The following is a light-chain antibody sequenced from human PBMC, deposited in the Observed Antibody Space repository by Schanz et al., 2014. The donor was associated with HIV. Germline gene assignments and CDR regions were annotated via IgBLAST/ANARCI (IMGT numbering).Light chain of an antibody. CDR2: EAS. V-gene: IGKV1-5*03. Sequence: DIQMTQPPSTLSASVGDRVSITCRASQSIGRWLAWYQQKPGKPPNLLIYEASTLESGVPSRFSGSGSGTEFTLTISGLQPDDFATYFCQQFHAYPYTFGQGTKLEIK. CDR3: QQFHAYPYT. J-gene: IGKJ2*01. CDR1: QSIGRW.